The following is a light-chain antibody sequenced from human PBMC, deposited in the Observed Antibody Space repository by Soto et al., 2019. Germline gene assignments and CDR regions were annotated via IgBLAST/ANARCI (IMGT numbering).Light chain of an antibody. J-gene: IGKJ3*01. CDR2: DAS. V-gene: IGKV3-11*01. CDR1: QSVSNY. Sequence: EIVLTQSPATLSLSPGERATLSCRASQSVSNYLAWSQQKPGQAPRLLMYDASNRAPGIPARFTGSGSGTDFTPTIMCLEPEDFAVDYSQHRMFWPLTSGPGTTVHIK. CDR3: QHRMFWPLT.